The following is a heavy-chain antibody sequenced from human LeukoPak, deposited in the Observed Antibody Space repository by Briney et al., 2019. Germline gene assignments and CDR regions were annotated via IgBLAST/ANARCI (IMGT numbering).Heavy chain of an antibody. V-gene: IGHV3-53*01. Sequence: PGGSLRLSCAASGFTVSSNYMSWVRQAREKGLEWVSFIYSGGSTYYADSVKGRFTISRDNSKNTLYLQMNSLRAEDTAVYYCARILLYYYDSSGYFDDAFDIWGQGTMVTVSS. CDR3: ARILLYYYDSSGYFDDAFDI. J-gene: IGHJ3*02. CDR2: IYSGGST. CDR1: GFTVSSNY. D-gene: IGHD3-22*01.